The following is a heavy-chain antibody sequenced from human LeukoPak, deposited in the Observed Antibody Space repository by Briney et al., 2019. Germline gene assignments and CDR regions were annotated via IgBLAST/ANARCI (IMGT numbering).Heavy chain of an antibody. CDR2: ISTSSSYI. D-gene: IGHD6-13*01. Sequence: GGSLRLSCAASGFTFSSYTMNWVRQAPGKGLEWVSSISTSSSYIYYADSVKGRFTISRDNSKNTLSLQMNSLGVEDTAVYYCASSRIAGALDYWGQGTLVTVSS. CDR1: GFTFSSYT. J-gene: IGHJ4*02. V-gene: IGHV3-21*01. CDR3: ASSRIAGALDY.